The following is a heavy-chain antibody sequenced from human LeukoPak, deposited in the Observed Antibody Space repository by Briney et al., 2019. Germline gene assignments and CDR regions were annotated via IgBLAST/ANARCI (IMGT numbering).Heavy chain of an antibody. CDR2: ISGSGGST. CDR1: GFTSSSYA. D-gene: IGHD3-9*01. CDR3: AKSTDILTGYYFTYYYYMDV. J-gene: IGHJ6*03. Sequence: GGSLRLSCAASGFTSSSYAMSWVRQAPGKGLEWVSAISGSGGSTYYADSVKGRFTISRDNSKNTLYLQMNSLRAEDTAVYYCAKSTDILTGYYFTYYYYMDVWGKGTTVTVSS. V-gene: IGHV3-23*01.